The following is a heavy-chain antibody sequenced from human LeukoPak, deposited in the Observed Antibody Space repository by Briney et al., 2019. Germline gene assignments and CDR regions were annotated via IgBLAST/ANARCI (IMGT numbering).Heavy chain of an antibody. CDR2: FDPEESKT. Sequence: ASVKVSCKVSGYMLSELSMHWVRQAPGEGLEWMGGFDPEESKTIYAQKFRGRVIMTEDPSTDTAYMELSSLTSEDTAMYYCATFRWIAYSNWFDPWGQGTLVTVSP. CDR3: ATFRWIAYSNWFDP. J-gene: IGHJ5*02. CDR1: GYMLSELS. V-gene: IGHV1-24*01. D-gene: IGHD3-3*01.